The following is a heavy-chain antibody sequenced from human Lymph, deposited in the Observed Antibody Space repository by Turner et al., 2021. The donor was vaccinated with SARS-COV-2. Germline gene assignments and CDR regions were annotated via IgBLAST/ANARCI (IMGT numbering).Heavy chain of an antibody. D-gene: IGHD6-13*01. Sequence: QVQLVQSGAEVKKPGSSVKVSCKASGGTFSSSAISWVRQAPGQGLEWSGGIIPLLAIANNAQKVQGRVKITADKSTSTAYMGLSSLRSEDTAVYFCARIAAPGMGGGVHYYYYAMDVWGQGTTVTVSS. V-gene: IGHV1-69*10. J-gene: IGHJ6*02. CDR3: ARIAAPGMGGGVHYYYYAMDV. CDR2: IIPLLAIA. CDR1: GGTFSSSA.